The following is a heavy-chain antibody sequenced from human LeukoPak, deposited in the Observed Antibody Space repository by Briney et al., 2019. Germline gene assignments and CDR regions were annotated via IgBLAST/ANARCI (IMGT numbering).Heavy chain of an antibody. V-gene: IGHV3-30-3*01. J-gene: IGHJ6*02. CDR3: ARESRLTIFGVVITTRDYGMDV. D-gene: IGHD3-3*01. CDR1: GSTFSSYA. Sequence: GGSLRLSCAASGSTFSSYAMHWVRQAPGKGLEWVAVISYDGSNKYYADSVKGRFTISRDNSKNTLYLQMNSLRAEDTAVYYCARESRLTIFGVVITTRDYGMDVWGQGTTVTVSS. CDR2: ISYDGSNK.